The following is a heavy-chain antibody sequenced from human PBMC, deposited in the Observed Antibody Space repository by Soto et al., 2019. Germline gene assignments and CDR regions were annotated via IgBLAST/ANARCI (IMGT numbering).Heavy chain of an antibody. CDR2: INHSGST. V-gene: IGHV4-34*01. CDR1: GGSFSGYY. J-gene: IGHJ6*03. D-gene: IGHD3-22*01. CDR3: ARGNVGMIYYYYYYMDV. Sequence: SETLSLTCAVYGGSFSGYYWSWIRQPPGKGLEWIGEINHSGSTNYNPSLKSRVTISVDTSKNQFSLKLSSVTAADTAVYYCARGNVGMIYYYYYYMDVWGKGTTVTVSS.